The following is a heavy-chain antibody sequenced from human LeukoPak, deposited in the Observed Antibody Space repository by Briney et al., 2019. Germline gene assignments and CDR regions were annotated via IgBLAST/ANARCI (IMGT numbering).Heavy chain of an antibody. Sequence: GSSVKVSCKASGGTFSSYAISWVRQAPGQGLEWMGRIIPILGIANYAQKFQGRVTITADKSTSTAYMELSSLRSEDTAVYYCARVLSYIDYSGSYYGDYWGQGTLVTVSS. V-gene: IGHV1-69*04. CDR3: ARVLSYIDYSGSYYGDY. CDR2: IIPILGIA. J-gene: IGHJ4*02. D-gene: IGHD1-26*01. CDR1: GGTFSSYA.